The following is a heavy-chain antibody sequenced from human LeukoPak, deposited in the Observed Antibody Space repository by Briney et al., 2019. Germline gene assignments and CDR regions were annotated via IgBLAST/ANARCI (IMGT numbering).Heavy chain of an antibody. CDR1: GFSSSSYW. Sequence: GGSLRLSCAASGFSSSSYWMHWVRQAPGKGLVWVSRINADGSTRSYADSVKGRFTISRDDAKNILYLQMNSLRVEDTAVYYCTRDRGSSWYNWFDPWGQGSLVTVSS. J-gene: IGHJ5*02. V-gene: IGHV3-74*01. CDR2: INADGSTR. CDR3: TRDRGSSWYNWFDP. D-gene: IGHD6-13*01.